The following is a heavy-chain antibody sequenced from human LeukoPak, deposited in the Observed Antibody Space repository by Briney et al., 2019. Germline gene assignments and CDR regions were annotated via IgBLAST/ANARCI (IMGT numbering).Heavy chain of an antibody. D-gene: IGHD6-19*01. CDR3: AREGRQWLVRGIDY. Sequence: SETLSLTCTVSGGSISSYYWSWIRQPPGKGLEWIGYIYYSGSTNYNPSLKSRVTISVDTSKNQFSLKLSSVTAADTAVYYCAREGRQWLVRGIDYWGQGTLVTVSS. CDR2: IYYSGST. J-gene: IGHJ4*02. V-gene: IGHV4-59*08. CDR1: GGSISSYY.